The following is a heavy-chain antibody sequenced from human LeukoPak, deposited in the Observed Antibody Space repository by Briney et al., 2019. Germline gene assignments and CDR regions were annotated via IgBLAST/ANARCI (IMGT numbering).Heavy chain of an antibody. CDR2: IYYSGST. CDR1: GGSISSGGYS. D-gene: IGHD5-24*01. J-gene: IGHJ4*02. V-gene: IGHV4-30-4*07. Sequence: SETLSLTCTVSGGSISSGGYSWSWIRQPPGKGLEWIGYIYYSGSTHYNPSLKSRVTISVDTSKNQFSLKLSSVAAADTAVYYCARGRRDGYNLKYFDYCGQGTLVTVSS. CDR3: ARGRRDGYNLKYFDY.